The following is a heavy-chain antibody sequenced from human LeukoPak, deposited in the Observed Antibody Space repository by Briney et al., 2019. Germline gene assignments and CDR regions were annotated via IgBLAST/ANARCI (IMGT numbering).Heavy chain of an antibody. Sequence: EPGGSLRLSCAASGLTFSTNDMSWVRQAPGKGLEWVSAISTLDGGTYYADSVKGRFTISRDNSKNTLYLQMNSLRAEDTAIYYCAKGGWLEYWGQGTLVTVSS. CDR1: GLTFSTND. CDR3: AKGGWLEY. CDR2: ISTLDGGT. D-gene: IGHD6-19*01. V-gene: IGHV3-23*01. J-gene: IGHJ4*02.